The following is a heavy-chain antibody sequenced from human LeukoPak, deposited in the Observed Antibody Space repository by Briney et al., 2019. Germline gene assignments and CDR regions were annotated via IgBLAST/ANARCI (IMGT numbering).Heavy chain of an antibody. CDR3: ASFFPSV. CDR1: GYSISSGYY. V-gene: IGHV4-38-2*02. CDR2: IYHSGGT. J-gene: IGHJ6*04. D-gene: IGHD3-3*01. Sequence: SETLSLTCTVSGYSISSGYYWGWIRQPPGKGLEWIGNIYHSGGTQYNPSLKSRLTMSVDTSKNQFSLKLSSVTATDTAVYYCASFFPSVWGKGTTVTVSS.